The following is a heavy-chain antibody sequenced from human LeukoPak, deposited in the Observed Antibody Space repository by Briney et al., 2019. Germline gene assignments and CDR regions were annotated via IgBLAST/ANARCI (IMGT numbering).Heavy chain of an antibody. CDR1: GFTFSSYA. V-gene: IGHV3-30*03. CDR2: ISYDGSVE. Sequence: PGGSLRLSCAASGFTFSSYAMIWVRQAPGKGLEWVALISYDGSVEKSAASVKGRFTISRDNSKNTLYLQMNSLRIEDTAVYYCARALGSSWDSSLDSWGQGTLVPVSS. D-gene: IGHD6-13*01. CDR3: ARALGSSWDSSLDS. J-gene: IGHJ4*02.